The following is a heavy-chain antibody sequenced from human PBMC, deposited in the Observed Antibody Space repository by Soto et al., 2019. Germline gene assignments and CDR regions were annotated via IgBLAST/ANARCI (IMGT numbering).Heavy chain of an antibody. CDR2: ISGSGGRT. CDR3: AKDKGNDFWSGFSGPYYGMDV. D-gene: IGHD3-3*01. J-gene: IGHJ6*02. V-gene: IGHV3-23*01. CDR1: GFTFSSYA. Sequence: PGGSLRLSCAASGFTFSSYAMTWVRQAPGKGLEWASAISGSGGRTYYADSVKGRFTISRDNSKNTLYVQMNSLRDEDTALYYCAKDKGNDFWSGFSGPYYGMDVWGQGTTVTVSS.